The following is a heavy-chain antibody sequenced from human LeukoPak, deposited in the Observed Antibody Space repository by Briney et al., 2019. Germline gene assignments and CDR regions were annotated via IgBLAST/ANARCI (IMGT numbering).Heavy chain of an antibody. Sequence: PSETLSLTCAVPGGSISSSNWWSWVRPPPGKGLEWIGEIYHSGSTNYNPSLKSRVTISVDKSKNQFSLKLSSVTAADTAVYYCARGGSSGWYGDPFDYWGQGTLVTVSS. CDR2: IYHSGST. CDR1: GGSISSSNW. CDR3: ARGGSSGWYGDPFDY. J-gene: IGHJ4*02. V-gene: IGHV4-4*02. D-gene: IGHD6-19*01.